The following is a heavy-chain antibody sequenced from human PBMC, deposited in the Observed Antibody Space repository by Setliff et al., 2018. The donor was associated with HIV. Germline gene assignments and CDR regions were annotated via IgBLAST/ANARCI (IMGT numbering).Heavy chain of an antibody. V-gene: IGHV1-69*13. D-gene: IGHD6-13*01. CDR2: IIPIFGTA. Sequence: SVKVSCKASGGTFSSYVISWVRQAPGQGLEWMGGIIPIFGTANYAQKFQGRVTITADESTSTAYMELSSLRSDDTAVYYCARDLNSSTWYSESFQHWGQGTVVTVSS. CDR3: ARDLNSSTWYSESFQH. CDR1: GGTFSSYV. J-gene: IGHJ1*01.